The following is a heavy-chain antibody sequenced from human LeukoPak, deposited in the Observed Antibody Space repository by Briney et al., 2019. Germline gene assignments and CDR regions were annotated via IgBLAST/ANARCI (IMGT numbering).Heavy chain of an antibody. Sequence: PSETLSLTCTVSGFSISSIGFYWGWLRQPPRKGLESIGSVYYSPSPYYTPSLKRRVTMPVDTHNNQISLKLDSVTPADTGVYNCVSSRELHRYVYLGQGTLVTVSS. CDR1: GFSISSIGFY. D-gene: IGHD1-7*01. V-gene: IGHV4-39*01. CDR2: VYYSPSP. CDR3: VSSRELHRYVY. J-gene: IGHJ4*02.